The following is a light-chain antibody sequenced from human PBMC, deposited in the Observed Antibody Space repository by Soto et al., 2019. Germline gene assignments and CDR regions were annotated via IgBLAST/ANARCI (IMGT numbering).Light chain of an antibody. CDR2: KAS. V-gene: IGKV1-5*03. Sequence: DMQMAQSPSTLCASVGDRVTITCRASQSISSWLAWYQQKPGKAPKLLIYKASSLESGVPSRFSGSGSGTEFTLTISSLQPHDFATYYCQQYNSYWTFGQGTKVDIK. CDR1: QSISSW. CDR3: QQYNSYWT. J-gene: IGKJ1*01.